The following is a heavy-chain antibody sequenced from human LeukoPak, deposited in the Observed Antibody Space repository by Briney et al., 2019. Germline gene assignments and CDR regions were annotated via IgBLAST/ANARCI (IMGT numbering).Heavy chain of an antibody. D-gene: IGHD5-18*01. V-gene: IGHV3-66*01. Sequence: PGGSLRLSCAASGFTFSSYGMSWVRQAPGKGLEWVSVIYSGGSTYYADSVKGRFTISRDNSKNTLHLQMNSLRAEDTAVYYCARAKDDTAMPYYYYYYYMDVWGKGTTVTISS. CDR3: ARAKDDTAMPYYYYYYYMDV. CDR2: IYSGGST. CDR1: GFTFSSYG. J-gene: IGHJ6*03.